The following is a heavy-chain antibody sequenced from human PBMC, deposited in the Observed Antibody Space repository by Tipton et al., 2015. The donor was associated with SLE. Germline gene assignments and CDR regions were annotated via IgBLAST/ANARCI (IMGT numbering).Heavy chain of an antibody. D-gene: IGHD1/OR15-1a*01. CDR3: ARVPLGQRQTGYWYFDL. CDR1: GGSFRGFY. Sequence: TLSLTCAVYGGSFRGFYRTWVPPPPGEGVEWVGEINHSGNTNFNSSLKSRVTISVDKSRNQFSLKLTSVAAADTAVYFCARVPLGQRQTGYWYFDLWGRGTLVTVSS. V-gene: IGHV4-34*01. CDR2: INHSGNT. J-gene: IGHJ2*01.